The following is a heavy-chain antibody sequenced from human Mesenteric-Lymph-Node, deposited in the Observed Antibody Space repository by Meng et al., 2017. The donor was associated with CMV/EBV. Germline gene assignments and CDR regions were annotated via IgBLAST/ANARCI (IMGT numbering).Heavy chain of an antibody. CDR3: ARVLGRDDAFDI. J-gene: IGHJ3*02. V-gene: IGHV3-21*01. CDR2: ISSRSSYI. CDR1: GFTFSSYS. D-gene: IGHD2-8*02. Sequence: GGSLRLSCAASGFTFSSYSMNWVRQAPGKGLEWVSSISSRSSYIYYADSLKGRLTISRDNAKNSLYLQMNSLRAEDTAVYYCARVLGRDDAFDIWGQGTMVTVSS.